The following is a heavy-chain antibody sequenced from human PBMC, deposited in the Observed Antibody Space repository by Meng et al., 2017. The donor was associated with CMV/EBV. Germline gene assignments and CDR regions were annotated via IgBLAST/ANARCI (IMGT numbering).Heavy chain of an antibody. CDR1: GFTFSSYS. CDR2: ISSSSSYI. D-gene: IGHD3-10*01. V-gene: IGHV3-21*01. J-gene: IGHJ4*02. Sequence: GGSLRLSCAASGFTFSSYSMNWVRQAPGKGLEWVSSISSSSSYIYYADSVKGRFTISRDNAKNSLYLQMNSLRAEDTAVYYCTTHYYGSGSGVYWGQGTLVTVSS. CDR3: TTHYYGSGSGVY.